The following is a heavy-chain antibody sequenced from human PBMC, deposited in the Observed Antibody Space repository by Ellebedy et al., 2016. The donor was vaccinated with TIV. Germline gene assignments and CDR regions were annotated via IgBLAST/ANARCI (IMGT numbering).Heavy chain of an antibody. CDR1: GGSFSGYY. V-gene: IGHV4-34*01. D-gene: IGHD6-13*01. CDR2: INHSGST. Sequence: GSLRLXXAVYGGSFSGYYWSWIRQPPGKGLEWIGEINHSGSTNYNPSLKSRVTISVDTSKNQFSLKLSSVTAADTAVYYCARLAAAGTLAYDYWGQGTLVTVSS. J-gene: IGHJ4*02. CDR3: ARLAAAGTLAYDY.